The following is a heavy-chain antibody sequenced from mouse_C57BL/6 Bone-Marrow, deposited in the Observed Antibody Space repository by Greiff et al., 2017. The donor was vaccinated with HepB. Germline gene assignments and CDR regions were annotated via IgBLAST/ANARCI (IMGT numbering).Heavy chain of an antibody. CDR1: GYTFTSSN. Sequence: QVQLQQSGAELVRPGASVKMSCKASGYTFTSSNMHWVKQTPRQGLEWIGAIYPGNGDTSYNQKFKGKAKLTVDKSSSTAYMQLSSLTSEDSAVYFWARSGDGYWGLRRRVFAYWGQGTLVTVSA. D-gene: IGHD2-3*01. CDR2: IYPGNGDT. V-gene: IGHV1-12*01. J-gene: IGHJ3*01. CDR3: ARSGDGYWGLRRRVFAY.